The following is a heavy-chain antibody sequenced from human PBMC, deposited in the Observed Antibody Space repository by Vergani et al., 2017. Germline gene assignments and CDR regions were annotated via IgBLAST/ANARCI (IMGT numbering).Heavy chain of an antibody. J-gene: IGHJ6*03. CDR3: AGLEGIAVAGYYYYMDV. V-gene: IGHV4-59*01. Sequence: QVQLQESGPGLVKPSETLSLTCTVSGGSISSYYWSWIRQPPGKGLEWIGYIYYSGSTNYNPSLKSRVTISVDTSKNQFSLKLSSVTAADTAVYYCAGLEGIAVAGYYYYMDVWGKGTTVTVSS. D-gene: IGHD6-19*01. CDR1: GGSISSYY. CDR2: IYYSGST.